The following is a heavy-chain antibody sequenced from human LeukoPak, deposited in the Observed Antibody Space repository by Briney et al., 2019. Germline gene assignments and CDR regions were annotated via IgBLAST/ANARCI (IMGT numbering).Heavy chain of an antibody. CDR3: AAKRPITMVRGVFSGSYYYYYGMDV. D-gene: IGHD3-10*01. J-gene: IGHJ6*02. CDR2: INHSGST. V-gene: IGHV4-34*01. CDR1: GGSFSGYY. Sequence: SETLSLTCAVYGGSFSGYYWSWIRQPPGKGLEWIGEINHSGSTNYNPSLKSRVTISVDTSKNQFSLKLSSVTAADTAVYYCAAKRPITMVRGVFSGSYYYYYGMDVWGQGTTVTVSS.